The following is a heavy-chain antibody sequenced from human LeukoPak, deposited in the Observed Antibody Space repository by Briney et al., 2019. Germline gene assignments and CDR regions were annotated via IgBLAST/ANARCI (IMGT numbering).Heavy chain of an antibody. CDR2: IYHSGNT. CDR3: ASLRGSNIVVVY. J-gene: IGHJ4*02. CDR1: GYSISSGYY. D-gene: IGHD2-15*01. Sequence: SGTLCLTCAVSGYSISSGYYWGWIRQPPGKGLEGIGRIYHSGNTYYNPSLKSRVTISVDTSKNQFSLKLSSVTAADTAVYSCASLRGSNIVVVYWGQGTLVTASS. V-gene: IGHV4-38-2*01.